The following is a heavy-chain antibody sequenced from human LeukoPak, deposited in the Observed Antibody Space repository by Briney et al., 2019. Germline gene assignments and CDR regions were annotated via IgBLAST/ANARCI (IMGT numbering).Heavy chain of an antibody. V-gene: IGHV1-2*02. J-gene: IGHJ4*02. CDR1: GYTFTGYY. CDR2: INPNSGGT. CDR3: ATNRHCSSTSCPAFHFDY. D-gene: IGHD2-2*01. Sequence: ASVKVSCKASGYTFTGYYMHWVRQAPGQGLEWMGWINPNSGGTNYAQKFQGRVTMTRDTSISTAYMELSRLRSDDTAVYYCATNRHCSSTSCPAFHFDYWGQGTLVTVSS.